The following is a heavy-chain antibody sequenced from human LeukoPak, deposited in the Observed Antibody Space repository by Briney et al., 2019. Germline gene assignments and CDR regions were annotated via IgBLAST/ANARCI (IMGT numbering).Heavy chain of an antibody. CDR2: IYHTGTT. Sequence: SETLSLTCTVSSGSINTGGFYWSWVRQPPGKALEWIGYIYHTGTTYYKSTLKSRITISIDRSENQFSLKLSSVTAADTAVYYCARRPPKVVPAAMPPWGQGTLVTVTS. V-gene: IGHV4-30-2*01. D-gene: IGHD2-2*01. CDR3: ARRPPKVVPAAMPP. CDR1: SGSINTGGFY. J-gene: IGHJ4*02.